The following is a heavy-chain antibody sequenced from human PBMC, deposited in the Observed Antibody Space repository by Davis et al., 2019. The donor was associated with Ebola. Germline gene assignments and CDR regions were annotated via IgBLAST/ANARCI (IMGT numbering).Heavy chain of an antibody. CDR1: GFTFSTYT. Sequence: GGSLRLSCAASGFTFSTYTMTWVRQAPGKGLEWVSSISISSAFIYYADSVKGRFTVSRDNAKNTLYLQMNSLRAEDTAVYYCARRSETYYYDSSGYYSLKYFDYWGQGTLVTVSS. D-gene: IGHD3-22*01. CDR2: ISISSAFI. J-gene: IGHJ4*02. V-gene: IGHV3-21*01. CDR3: ARRSETYYYDSSGYYSLKYFDY.